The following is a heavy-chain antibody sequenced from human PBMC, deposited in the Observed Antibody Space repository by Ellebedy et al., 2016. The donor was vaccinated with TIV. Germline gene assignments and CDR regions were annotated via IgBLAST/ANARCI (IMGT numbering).Heavy chain of an antibody. D-gene: IGHD6-6*01. CDR3: ARVEAARPGYNWFDP. Sequence: ASVKVSXXASGYTFTSYGISWVRQAPGQGLEWMGWISAYNGNTNYAQKLQGRVTMTTDTSTSTAYMELRSLRSDDTAVYYCARVEAARPGYNWFDPWGQGTLVTVSS. V-gene: IGHV1-18*01. J-gene: IGHJ5*02. CDR2: ISAYNGNT. CDR1: GYTFTSYG.